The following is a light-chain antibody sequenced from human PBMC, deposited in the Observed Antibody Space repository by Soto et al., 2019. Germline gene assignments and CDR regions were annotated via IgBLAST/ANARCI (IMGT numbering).Light chain of an antibody. J-gene: IGLJ3*02. V-gene: IGLV4-69*01. Sequence: QSVLTQSPSASASLGASVKLTCTLSSGHSNYAIAWHQQQPEKGPRYLMKLNSDGSHSKGDGIPDLFSGSSSGAERYLTISSLQSEDEADYYCQTWGTGTPWVFGGGTKLTVL. CDR3: QTWGTGTPWV. CDR1: SGHSNYA. CDR2: LNSDGSH.